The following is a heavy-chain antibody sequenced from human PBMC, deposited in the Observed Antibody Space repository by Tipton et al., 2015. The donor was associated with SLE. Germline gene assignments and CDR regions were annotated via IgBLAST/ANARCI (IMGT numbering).Heavy chain of an antibody. CDR3: ARASSSGSFDY. CDR2: IYHSGST. CDR1: GYSISSGYY. Sequence: TLSLTCAVSGYSISSGYYWGWIRQPPGKGLEWIGSIYHSGSTYYNPSLKSRVTISLDTSKNQFSLKLRSVTAADTAVYYCARASSSGSFDYWAQGTLVTVSS. D-gene: IGHD6-13*01. J-gene: IGHJ4*02. V-gene: IGHV4-38-2*01.